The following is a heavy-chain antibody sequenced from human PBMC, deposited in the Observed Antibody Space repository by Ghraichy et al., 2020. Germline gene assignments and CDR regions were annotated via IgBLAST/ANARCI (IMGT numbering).Heavy chain of an antibody. V-gene: IGHV1-2*02. CDR2: INPNSGGT. D-gene: IGHD6-19*01. CDR1: GYTFTGYY. Sequence: ASVKVSCKASGYTFTGYYMHWVRQAPGQGLEWMGWINPNSGGTNYAQKFQGRVTMTRDTSISTAYMELSRLRSDDTAVYYCARYSSGWSKKIDYWGQGTLVTVSS. CDR3: ARYSSGWSKKIDY. J-gene: IGHJ4*02.